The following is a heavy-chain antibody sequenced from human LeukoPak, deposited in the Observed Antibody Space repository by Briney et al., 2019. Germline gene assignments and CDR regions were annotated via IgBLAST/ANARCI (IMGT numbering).Heavy chain of an antibody. CDR2: IYYSGST. J-gene: IGHJ4*02. Sequence: SETLSLTCTVSGGSISSSSYYWGWIRQPPGKGLEWIGSIYYSGSTYYNPSLKSRVTISVDTSKNQFSLKLSSVTAADTAVYYCARQPRRYSNFDYWGQGTLVTVSS. CDR3: ARQPRRYSNFDY. CDR1: GGSISSSSYY. V-gene: IGHV4-39*01. D-gene: IGHD3-9*01.